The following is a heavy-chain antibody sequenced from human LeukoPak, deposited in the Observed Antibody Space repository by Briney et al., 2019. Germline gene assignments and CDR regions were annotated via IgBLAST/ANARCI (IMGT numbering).Heavy chain of an antibody. V-gene: IGHV1-24*01. J-gene: IGHJ4*02. CDR3: ATPRSSIVGATTYYFDY. D-gene: IGHD1-26*01. CDR2: FDPEDGET. CDR1: GYTLTELS. Sequence: GASVKVSCKVSGYTLTELSMHWVRQAPGKGLEWRGGFDPEDGETIYAQKFQGRVTMTEDTSTDTAYMELSSLRSEDTAVYYCATPRSSIVGATTYYFDYWGQGTLVTVSS.